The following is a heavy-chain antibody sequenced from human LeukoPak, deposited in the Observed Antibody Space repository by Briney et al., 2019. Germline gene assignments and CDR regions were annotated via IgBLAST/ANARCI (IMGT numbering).Heavy chain of an antibody. CDR1: GFIFNNND. D-gene: IGHD7-27*01. Sequence: GGSLRLSCSASGFIFNNNDMSWVRQAPGKGLVWVSRINTEGTIISYADSVKGRFTFSRDNARKTLYLQMNSLRTEDTAVYYCVRALGDYWGQGTLVTVSS. CDR2: INTEGTII. J-gene: IGHJ4*02. CDR3: VRALGDY. V-gene: IGHV3-74*01.